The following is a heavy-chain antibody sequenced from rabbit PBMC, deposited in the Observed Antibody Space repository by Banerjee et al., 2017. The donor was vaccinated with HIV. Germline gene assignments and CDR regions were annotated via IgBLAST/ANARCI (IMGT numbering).Heavy chain of an antibody. D-gene: IGHD1-1*01. Sequence: QSVEESGGDLVKPGGTLTLTCTVSGFSLSSYAMSWVRQAPGKGLEWIACIYAGSGSAWYASWAKGRFTISKTSSTTVTLQVTSLTAADTATYFCARGAESRYYPFNLWGQGTLVTVS. CDR1: GFSLSSYA. CDR3: ARGAESRYYPFNL. V-gene: IGHV1S40*01. CDR2: IYAGSGSA. J-gene: IGHJ4*01.